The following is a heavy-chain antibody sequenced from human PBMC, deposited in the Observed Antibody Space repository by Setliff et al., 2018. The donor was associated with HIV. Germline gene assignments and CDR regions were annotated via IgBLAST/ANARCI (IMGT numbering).Heavy chain of an antibody. CDR1: GASISSYY. J-gene: IGHJ4*02. CDR3: AKSSPSIGYISDH. V-gene: IGHV4-59*03. CDR2: ISPTGNT. Sequence: KTSETLSLTCSVSGASISSYYWSWIRQPPGKGLEWIGYISPTGNTNYNPSLKSRVTISTDTSKNQFSLNVRSVTAADTAVYFCAKSSPSIGYISDHWGQGTLVTV. D-gene: IGHD5-12*01.